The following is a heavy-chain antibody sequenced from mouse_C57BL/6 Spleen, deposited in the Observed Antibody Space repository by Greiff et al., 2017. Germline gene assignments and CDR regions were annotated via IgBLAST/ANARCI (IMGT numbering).Heavy chain of an antibody. CDR2: IDPEDGET. Sequence: EVMLVESGAELVKPGASVKLSCTASGFNFTDYYMHWVKQRTEQGLEWIGRIDPEDGETNYAPKFQGKATITADTSSNTAYLQLSSLTSEDTAVXYCAGSSYYDYDEGYWGQGTLVTVSA. J-gene: IGHJ3*01. V-gene: IGHV14-2*01. CDR3: AGSSYYDYDEGY. CDR1: GFNFTDYY. D-gene: IGHD2-4*01.